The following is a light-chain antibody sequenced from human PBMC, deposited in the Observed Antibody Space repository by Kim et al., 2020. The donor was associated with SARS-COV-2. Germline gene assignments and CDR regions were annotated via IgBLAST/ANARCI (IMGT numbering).Light chain of an antibody. V-gene: IGKV3-20*01. J-gene: IGKJ5*01. CDR2: SAS. CDR1: QSVRSSY. CDR3: QQSSSVPLT. Sequence: EIVLTQSPGTLSLSPGERATLSCRASQSVRSSYLAWYQQKPSQAPRLLFYSASSRATGIPARFSGSGSGPDFTLTISRLESEDFAVYYCQQSSSVPLTFGPGTQVEIK.